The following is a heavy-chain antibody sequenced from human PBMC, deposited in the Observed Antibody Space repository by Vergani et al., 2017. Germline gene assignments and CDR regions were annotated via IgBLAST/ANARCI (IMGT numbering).Heavy chain of an antibody. CDR1: GGSISSSSYY. CDR3: ARHLAYCGGDCYLYYYGMDV. J-gene: IGHJ6*02. V-gene: IGHV4-39*01. D-gene: IGHD2-21*02. CDR2: IYYSGST. Sequence: QLQLQESGPGLVKPSETLSLTCTVSGGSISSSSYYWGWIRQPPGKGLEWIGSIYYSGSTYYNPSLKSRVTIFVDTSKNQFSLKLSSVTAADTAVYYCARHLAYCGGDCYLYYYGMDVWGQGTTVTVSS.